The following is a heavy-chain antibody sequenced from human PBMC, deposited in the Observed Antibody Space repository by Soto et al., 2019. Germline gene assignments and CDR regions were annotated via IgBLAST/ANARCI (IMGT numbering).Heavy chain of an antibody. CDR3: ARHPTFSGWEYYFDY. D-gene: IGHD6-19*01. J-gene: IGHJ4*02. CDR2: VYYSGST. V-gene: IGHV4-39*01. Sequence: QLQLQESGPGLVKPSETLSLTCSVSGDSVSSSNFYWGWIRQPPGKGLEWIGSVYYSGSTYYNPSLTSRVTMSVDTSKNQFSLTLSSVTAADAAVYYCARHPTFSGWEYYFDYWGQGTLVTVSS. CDR1: GDSVSSSNFY.